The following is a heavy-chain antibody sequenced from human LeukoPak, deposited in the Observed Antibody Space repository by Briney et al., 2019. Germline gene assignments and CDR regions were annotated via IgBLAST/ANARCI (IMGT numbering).Heavy chain of an antibody. J-gene: IGHJ3*02. CDR3: AKDPTYSTTWYGSFDI. CDR2: ISGSGGST. Sequence: PGGSLRLSCAASGFTFSSYAMTWVRQAPGKGLEWVSGISGSGGSTYYADSVKGRFTISRDNSRNTLYLQMNSLTAEDTAIYYCAKDPTYSTTWYGSFDIWGQGTMVTVSS. CDR1: GFTFSSYA. V-gene: IGHV3-23*01. D-gene: IGHD6-13*01.